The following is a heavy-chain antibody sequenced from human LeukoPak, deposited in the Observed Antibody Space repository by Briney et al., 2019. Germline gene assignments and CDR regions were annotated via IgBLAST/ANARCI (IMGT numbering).Heavy chain of an antibody. D-gene: IGHD6-13*01. CDR3: ARDSLPDIAAAGIPY. V-gene: IGHV4-34*01. Sequence: SETLSLTCAVYGESFSDYYWSWIRQPPGKGLEWIGEINHSGSTNYSPSLKSRVTISVDTSKNQFSLKLRSVTAADTAVYYCARDSLPDIAAAGIPYWGQGTLVTVSS. CDR1: GESFSDYY. CDR2: INHSGST. J-gene: IGHJ4*02.